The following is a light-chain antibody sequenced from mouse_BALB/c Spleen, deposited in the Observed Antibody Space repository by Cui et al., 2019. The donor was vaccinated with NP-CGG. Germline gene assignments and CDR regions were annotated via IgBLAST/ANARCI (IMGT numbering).Light chain of an antibody. CDR2: GTN. CDR3: ARWYSNHWV. CDR1: TGAVTTSHY. Sequence: AVVTQESALTTSPGETVTLTCRSSTGAVTTSHYANWVQEKPDHLFTGLIGGTNNRAPGVPARFSGSLLGDKAALTITGAQTEDEAIYFCARWYSNHWVFGGGTKLTVL. V-gene: IGLV1*01. J-gene: IGLJ1*01.